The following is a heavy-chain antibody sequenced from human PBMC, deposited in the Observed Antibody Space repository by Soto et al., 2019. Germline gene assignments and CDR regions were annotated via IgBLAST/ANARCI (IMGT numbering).Heavy chain of an antibody. CDR1: GYTFTGYY. D-gene: IGHD3-3*01. Sequence: ASVKVSCKASGYTFTGYYMHWVRQAPGQGLEWMGWINPNSGGTNYAQKFQGRVTMTRDTSISTAYMELSRLRSDDTAVYYCAVWSDFWSGYYGPTGFDPWGQGTLVTVSS. CDR3: AVWSDFWSGYYGPTGFDP. V-gene: IGHV1-2*02. J-gene: IGHJ5*02. CDR2: INPNSGGT.